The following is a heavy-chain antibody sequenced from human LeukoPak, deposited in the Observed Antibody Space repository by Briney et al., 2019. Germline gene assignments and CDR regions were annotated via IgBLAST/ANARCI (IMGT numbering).Heavy chain of an antibody. CDR2: IYYSGST. D-gene: IGHD2-21*01. CDR3: ARHGEVVIAYDY. V-gene: IGHV4-39*01. J-gene: IGHJ4*02. Sequence: SETLSLTCTVSGGSISSSSYYWGWIRQPPGKGLEWIGSIYYSGSTYYNPPLKSRVTISVDTSKNQFSLKLSSVTAADTAVYYCARHGEVVIAYDYWGQGTLVTVSS. CDR1: GGSISSSSYY.